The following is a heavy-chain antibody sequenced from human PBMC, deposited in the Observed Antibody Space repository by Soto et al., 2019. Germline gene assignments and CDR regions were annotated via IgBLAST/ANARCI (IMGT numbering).Heavy chain of an antibody. Sequence: ASVKVSCKASGYTFTSYAMHWVRQAPGQRLEWMGWINAGNGNTKYSQKFQGRVTITRDTSASTAYMELSSLRSEDTAVYYCARSPLAAAGTWNWFDPWGQGTLVTVS. J-gene: IGHJ5*02. D-gene: IGHD6-13*01. CDR3: ARSPLAAAGTWNWFDP. CDR1: GYTFTSYA. V-gene: IGHV1-3*01. CDR2: INAGNGNT.